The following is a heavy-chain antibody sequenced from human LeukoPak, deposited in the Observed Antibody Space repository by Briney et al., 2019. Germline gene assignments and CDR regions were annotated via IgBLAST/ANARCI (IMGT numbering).Heavy chain of an antibody. V-gene: IGHV3-7*01. CDR2: IKQDGSEK. Sequence: PGGSLRLSCAASGFTFSSYWMSWVRQAPGKGLEWVANIKQDGSEKYYVDSVKGRFTISRDNAKNSLYLQMNSLRAEDTAVYYCARETGYCSGGSCYSGAFDIWGQGTMVTVSS. D-gene: IGHD2-15*01. CDR1: GFTFSSYW. J-gene: IGHJ3*02. CDR3: ARETGYCSGGSCYSGAFDI.